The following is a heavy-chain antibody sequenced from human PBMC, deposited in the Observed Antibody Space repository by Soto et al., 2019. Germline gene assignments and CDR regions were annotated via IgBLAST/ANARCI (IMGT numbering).Heavy chain of an antibody. CDR3: VRRVSGNYDY. V-gene: IGHV3-64*01. D-gene: IGHD1-7*01. CDR1: GFTLNNYD. J-gene: IGHJ4*02. CDR2: ISSNGGTT. Sequence: EVQLAESGGNMVQPGGSLRLSCVASGFTLNNYDMHWVRQAPGKGLEYVSSISSNGGTTYYGNSVKGRFTISRDNSKNTLYLQMGSLRPEDMAVYYCVRRVSGNYDYWGQGTLVTVSS.